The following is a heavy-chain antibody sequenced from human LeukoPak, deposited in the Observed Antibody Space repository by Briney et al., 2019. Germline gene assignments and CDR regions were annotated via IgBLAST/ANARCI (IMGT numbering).Heavy chain of an antibody. J-gene: IGHJ4*02. Sequence: GGSLRLSCAASGFIFSSYWMTWVRQAPGKGLEWVANIKQAGSENSYVDSVKGRFTISRDNAKNSLYLQMNSMMVADTAVYFCARDLGDGEYFFDFWGQGTLVSVSS. CDR3: ARDLGDGEYFFDF. V-gene: IGHV3-7*01. CDR2: IKQAGSEN. CDR1: GFIFSSYW. D-gene: IGHD3-10*01.